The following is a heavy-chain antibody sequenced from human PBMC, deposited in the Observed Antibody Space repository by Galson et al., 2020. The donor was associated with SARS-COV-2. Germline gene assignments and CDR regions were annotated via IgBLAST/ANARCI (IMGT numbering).Heavy chain of an antibody. J-gene: IGHJ6*02. CDR3: ARRGHGTTYYGMDV. CDR2: IYPGDSDT. CDR1: GYNFITYW. D-gene: IGHD1-7*01. V-gene: IGHV5-51*01. Sequence: GESLKISCKASGYNFITYWIAWVRQMPGKGLALMGIIYPGDSDTRYSPSLQGQVTISVDKSISTAYLQWSSLKASDTAMYYCARRGHGTTYYGMDVWGQGTTVTVSS.